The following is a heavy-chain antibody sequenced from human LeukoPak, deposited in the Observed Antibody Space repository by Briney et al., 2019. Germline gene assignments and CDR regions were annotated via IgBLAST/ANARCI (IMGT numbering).Heavy chain of an antibody. V-gene: IGHV4-38-2*02. Sequence: SETLSLTCAVSGYSISSGYYWGWIRQPPGKGLEWIGSIYHSGSTYYNPSLKSRVTISVDTSKNQFSLKLSSVTAADTAVYYCARDWSSLGGFGEWDYWGQGTLVTVSS. CDR1: GYSISSGYY. CDR3: ARDWSSLGGFGEWDY. D-gene: IGHD3-10*01. CDR2: IYHSGST. J-gene: IGHJ4*02.